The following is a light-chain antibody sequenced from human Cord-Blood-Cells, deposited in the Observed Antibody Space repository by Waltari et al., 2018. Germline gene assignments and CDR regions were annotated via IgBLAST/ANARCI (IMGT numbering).Light chain of an antibody. CDR3: QSADSSGTYVV. V-gene: IGLV3-25*03. J-gene: IGLJ2*01. CDR2: KDS. Sequence: SYELTQPPSVSVSPGQTARITRPGDALPKQYAYWYQQKPGQAPVLVIYKDSERPSGIPERFSGSSSGTTVTLTISGVQAEDEADYYCQSADSSGTYVVFGGGTKLTVL. CDR1: ALPKQY.